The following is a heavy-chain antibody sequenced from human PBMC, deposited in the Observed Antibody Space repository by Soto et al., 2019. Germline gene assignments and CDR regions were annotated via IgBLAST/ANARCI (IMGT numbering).Heavy chain of an antibody. D-gene: IGHD6-13*01. Sequence: ASETLSLTCTVSGGSISSYSWSWIRQPPGKGLEWIGYIYYSGSTNYNPSLKSRVTISVDTSKNQFSLKLSSVTAADTAVYYCARVSRERGIAAAGYDYYYYYYMDVWGKGTTVT. V-gene: IGHV4-59*01. CDR2: IYYSGST. J-gene: IGHJ6*03. CDR3: ARVSRERGIAAAGYDYYYYYYMDV. CDR1: GGSISSYS.